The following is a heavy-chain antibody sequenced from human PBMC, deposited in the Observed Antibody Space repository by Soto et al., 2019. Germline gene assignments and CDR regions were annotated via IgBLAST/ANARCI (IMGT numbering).Heavy chain of an antibody. D-gene: IGHD6-19*01. CDR1: GFTFGSYA. V-gene: IGHV3-23*01. CDR3: ARGLQSSCGYREGNNWFDL. J-gene: IGHJ5*02. Sequence: HPGGSLRLSCAASGFTFGSYAMSWVRQAPGKGLEWVSAISGSGGSTYYADSVKGRFTISRDNSKNTLYLQMNSLRAEDTAVYYCARGLQSSCGYREGNNWFDLWGQGSLVTVAS. CDR2: ISGSGGST.